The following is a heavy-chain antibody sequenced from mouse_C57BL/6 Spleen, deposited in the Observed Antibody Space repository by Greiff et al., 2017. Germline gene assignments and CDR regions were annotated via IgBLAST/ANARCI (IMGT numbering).Heavy chain of an antibody. CDR1: GYTFTDYE. Sequence: VQLQQSGAELVRPGASVTLSCKASGYTFTDYEMHWVKQTPVHGLEWIGAIDPETGGTAYNQKFKGKAILTADKSSSTAYMELRSLTSEASAVYYCTRCVTTVFSYWYFDVWGTGTTVTVSS. J-gene: IGHJ1*03. D-gene: IGHD1-1*01. CDR2: IDPETGGT. V-gene: IGHV1-15*01. CDR3: TRCVTTVFSYWYFDV.